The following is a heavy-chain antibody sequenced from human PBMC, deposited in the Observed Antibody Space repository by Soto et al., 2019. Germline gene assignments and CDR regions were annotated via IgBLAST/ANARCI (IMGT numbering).Heavy chain of an antibody. CDR1: GFTFSSYA. V-gene: IGHV3-64*01. Sequence: GGSLRLSCAASGFTFSSYAMHWVRQAPGKGLEYVSAISSNGGSTYYANSVKGRFTISRDNSKNTRYLQMGSLRAEDMAVYYCARDYPVRFLEWLTYEPTYYYYYYMDVWGKGTTVTVSS. CDR3: ARDYPVRFLEWLTYEPTYYYYYYMDV. J-gene: IGHJ6*03. CDR2: ISSNGGST. D-gene: IGHD3-3*01.